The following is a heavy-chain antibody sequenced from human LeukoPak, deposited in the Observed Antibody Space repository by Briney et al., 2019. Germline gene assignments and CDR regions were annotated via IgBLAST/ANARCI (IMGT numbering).Heavy chain of an antibody. V-gene: IGHV1-69*13. Sequence: ASVKVSCKASGGTFSSYAISWVRQAPGQGLEWMGGIIAIFGTANYAQKFQGRVTITADESTSTAYMELSSLRSEDTAVYYCARGYYYDSSGYSDYWGQGTLVTVSS. CDR2: IIAIFGTA. J-gene: IGHJ4*02. CDR1: GGTFSSYA. D-gene: IGHD3-22*01. CDR3: ARGYYYDSSGYSDY.